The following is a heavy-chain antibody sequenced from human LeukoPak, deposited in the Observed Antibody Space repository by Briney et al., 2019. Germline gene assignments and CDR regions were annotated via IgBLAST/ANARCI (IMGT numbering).Heavy chain of an antibody. J-gene: IGHJ4*02. CDR2: ISSGSATI. D-gene: IGHD3-22*01. CDR3: ASREGYYYDSSGIALGI. CDR1: GFTFSDYS. V-gene: IGHV3-48*01. Sequence: GGSLRLSCAASGFTFSDYSMTWVRQAPGKGLEWVSYISSGSATIYYAESVKGRFTISRDNAKKPLYLQMNSLRAEDTAVYYCASREGYYYDSSGIALGIWGQGTLVTVSS.